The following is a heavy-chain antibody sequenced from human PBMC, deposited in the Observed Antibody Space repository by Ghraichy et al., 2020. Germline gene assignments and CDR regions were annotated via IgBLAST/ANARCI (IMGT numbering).Heavy chain of an antibody. Sequence: GGSLRLPCATSGFNLGVYTMNWLRWAPNKGLEWVASISSDSFYIYYADSVRGRFTISRDNAMNSIYLQMNSLRVEDTAMYYCVRADGSGSFYYWGQGTLVTVSS. D-gene: IGHD3-10*01. J-gene: IGHJ4*02. CDR1: GFNLGVYT. CDR2: ISSDSFYI. V-gene: IGHV3-21*01. CDR3: VRADGSGSFYY.